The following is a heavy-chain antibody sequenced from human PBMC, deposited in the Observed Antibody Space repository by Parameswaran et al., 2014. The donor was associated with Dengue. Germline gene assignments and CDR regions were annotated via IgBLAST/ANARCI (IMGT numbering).Heavy chain of an antibody. CDR3: ARANYYDSSGYYYPEEDWFDP. CDR2: INTNTGNP. J-gene: IGHJ5*02. V-gene: IGHV7-4-1*02. Sequence: WVRQAPGQGLEWMGWINTNTGNPTYAQGFTGRFVFSLDTSVSTAYLQISSLKAEDTAVYYCARANYYDSSGYYYPEEDWFDPWGQGTLVTVSS. D-gene: IGHD3-22*01.